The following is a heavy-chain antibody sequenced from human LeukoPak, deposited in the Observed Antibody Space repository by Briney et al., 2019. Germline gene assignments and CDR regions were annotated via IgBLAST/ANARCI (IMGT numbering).Heavy chain of an antibody. J-gene: IGHJ4*02. CDR1: GGTFSSYA. CDR2: IIPIFGTA. V-gene: IGHV1-69*06. D-gene: IGHD5-24*01. Sequence: ASVKVSCKASGGTFSSYAISWVRQAPGQGLEWMGGIIPIFGTANYAQKFQGRVTITADKSTSTAYMELSSLRSEDTAVYYCAREIEMATIYDYWGQGTLVTVSS. CDR3: AREIEMATIYDY.